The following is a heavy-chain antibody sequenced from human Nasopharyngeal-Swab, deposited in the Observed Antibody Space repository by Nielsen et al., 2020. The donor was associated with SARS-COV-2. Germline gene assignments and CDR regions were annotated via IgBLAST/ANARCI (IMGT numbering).Heavy chain of an antibody. D-gene: IGHD2-21*02. CDR1: GFTFSDYY. J-gene: IGHJ3*02. V-gene: IGHV3-11*04. CDR2: ISSSGSTI. CDR3: ASDLAYCGGDCYGNAFDI. Sequence: GESLKISYAASGFTFSDYYMSWIRQAPGKGLEWVSYISSSGSTIYYADSVKGRFTISRDNAKNSLYLQMNSLRAEDTAVYYCASDLAYCGGDCYGNAFDIWGQGTMVTVSS.